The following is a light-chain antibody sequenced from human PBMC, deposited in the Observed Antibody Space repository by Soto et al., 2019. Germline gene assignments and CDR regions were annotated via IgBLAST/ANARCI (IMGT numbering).Light chain of an antibody. CDR1: QTVSSD. CDR2: AAS. Sequence: EIVMTQSPATLSPSPVERATLSCRACQTVSSDFAWNQQIPGQAAGLLISAASTRATGSPARFRGSGTGTEFDLTICSLQAEDFAVYFCQQHGNWPTFGLGTRLENK. CDR3: QQHGNWPT. J-gene: IGKJ5*01. V-gene: IGKV3-15*01.